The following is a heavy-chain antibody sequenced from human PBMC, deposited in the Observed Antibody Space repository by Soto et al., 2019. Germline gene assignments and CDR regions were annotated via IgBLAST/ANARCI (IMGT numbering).Heavy chain of an antibody. D-gene: IGHD3-22*01. CDR3: ARAYYYDSSGYLNWFDP. CDR1: GFTVSSNY. Sequence: PGGSLRLSCAASGFTVSSNYMSWVRQAPGKGLEWVSVIYSGDNTYYADSVKGRFTISRDNAKNSLYLQMNSLRAEDTAVYYCARAYYYDSSGYLNWFDPWGQGTLVNVS. J-gene: IGHJ5*02. V-gene: IGHV3-53*01. CDR2: IYSGDNT.